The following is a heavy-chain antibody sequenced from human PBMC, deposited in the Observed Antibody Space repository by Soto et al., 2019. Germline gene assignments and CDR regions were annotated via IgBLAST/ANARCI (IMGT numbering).Heavy chain of an antibody. D-gene: IGHD4-4*01. CDR2: IGTAGDT. CDR3: ARDRVDYIGFDY. V-gene: IGHV3-13*01. J-gene: IGHJ4*02. Sequence: GGSLRLSCAASGFTFSSYDMHWVRQATGKGLEWVSAIGTAGDTYYPGSVKGRFTISRENAKNSLYLQMNSLRAGDTAVYYCARDRVDYIGFDYWGQGALVTVSS. CDR1: GFTFSSYD.